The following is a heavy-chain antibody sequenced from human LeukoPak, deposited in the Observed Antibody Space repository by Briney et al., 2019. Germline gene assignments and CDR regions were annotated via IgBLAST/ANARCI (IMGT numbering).Heavy chain of an antibody. V-gene: IGHV1-58*02. Sequence: SVKVSCKASGFTFTRSAMQWVRQARGQRLEWIGWIVVGSGNTNYAQKFQERVTIARDMSTSTAYMELSSLRSEDTVVYYCAAADYYDSSGYYPYAFHIWGQGTMVTVSS. J-gene: IGHJ3*02. CDR2: IVVGSGNT. CDR3: AAADYYDSSGYYPYAFHI. CDR1: GFTFTRSA. D-gene: IGHD3-22*01.